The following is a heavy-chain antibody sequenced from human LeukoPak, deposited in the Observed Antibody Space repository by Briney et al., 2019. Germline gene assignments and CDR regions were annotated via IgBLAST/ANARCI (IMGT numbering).Heavy chain of an antibody. J-gene: IGHJ4*02. CDR2: ISGSGGST. V-gene: IGHV3-23*01. CDR3: ARDSVTYYYDSSGYYPQDY. D-gene: IGHD3-22*01. Sequence: GGSLRLSCAASGFTFSSYAMSWVRQAPGKGLEWVSAISGSGGSTYYADSVKGRFTISRDNSKNTLYLQMNSLRAEDTAVYYCARDSVTYYYDSSGYYPQDYWGQGTLVTVSS. CDR1: GFTFSSYA.